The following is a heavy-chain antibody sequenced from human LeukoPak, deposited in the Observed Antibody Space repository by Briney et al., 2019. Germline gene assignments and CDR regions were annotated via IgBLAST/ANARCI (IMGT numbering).Heavy chain of an antibody. V-gene: IGHV3-23*01. D-gene: IGHD2-21*02. Sequence: GGSLRLSCAASGFTFSSYAMSWVRQAPGKGLEWVSAISGSGGSTYYADSVKGRFTVSRDNSKNTLYLQMNILRAEDTAVYYCAKRGDCGGDCYSVWGQGTLVTVSS. CDR2: ISGSGGST. CDR1: GFTFSSYA. J-gene: IGHJ4*02. CDR3: AKRGDCGGDCYSV.